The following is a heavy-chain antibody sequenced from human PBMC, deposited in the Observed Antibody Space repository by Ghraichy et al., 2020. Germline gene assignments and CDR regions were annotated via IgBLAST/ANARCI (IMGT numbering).Heavy chain of an antibody. Sequence: GGSLRLSCAASGFTFSDYYMSWIRQAPGKGLEWVSYISSSGSTIYYADSVKGRFTISRDNAKNSLYLQMNSLRAEDTAVYYCARDFYEWAVKPYGMDVWGQGTTVTVSS. CDR1: GFTFSDYY. D-gene: IGHD2-8*01. J-gene: IGHJ6*02. CDR2: ISSSGSTI. CDR3: ARDFYEWAVKPYGMDV. V-gene: IGHV3-11*01.